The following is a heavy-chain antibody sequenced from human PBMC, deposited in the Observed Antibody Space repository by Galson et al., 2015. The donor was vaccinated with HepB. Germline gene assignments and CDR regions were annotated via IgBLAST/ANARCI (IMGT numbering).Heavy chain of an antibody. CDR3: ARDPFEYGPYFDY. V-gene: IGHV4-39*07. Sequence: SETLSLTCTVSGGSISISSYYWGWIRQPPGKGLEWIGSIYYSGSTNYNPSLKSRVTISVDTSKNQFSLKLSSVTAADTAVYYCARDPFEYGPYFDYWGQGTLVTVSS. CDR2: IYYSGST. CDR1: GGSISISSYY. D-gene: IGHD4-17*01. J-gene: IGHJ4*02.